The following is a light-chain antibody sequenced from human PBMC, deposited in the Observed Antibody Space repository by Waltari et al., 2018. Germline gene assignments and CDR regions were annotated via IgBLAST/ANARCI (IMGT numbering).Light chain of an antibody. CDR3: YSYAGGSV. Sequence: QSALTQPAAVSGSPGQANTIPCTGSSRDVGSSNLVSWYMQHPGKAPKLIIYEVRTRPSGVSNRFSGSKSGNTASLTISGLQAEDEADYYCYSYAGGSVFGTGTKVTVL. CDR1: SRDVGSSNL. V-gene: IGLV2-23*02. J-gene: IGLJ1*01. CDR2: EVR.